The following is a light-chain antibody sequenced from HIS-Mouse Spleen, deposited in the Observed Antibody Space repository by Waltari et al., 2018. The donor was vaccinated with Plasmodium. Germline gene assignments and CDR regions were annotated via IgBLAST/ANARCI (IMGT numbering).Light chain of an antibody. CDR3: YSTDSSGNHRV. CDR1: VLPKKY. Sequence: SYELTQPPSVSVSPGQTARITCSGDVLPKKYAYWYQPKSSPAPVLVIYEDSKRPPGLPERFSGSSSGTMATLTISGAQVEDEADYYCYSTDSSGNHRVFGGGTKLTVL. CDR2: EDS. J-gene: IGLJ3*02. V-gene: IGLV3-10*01.